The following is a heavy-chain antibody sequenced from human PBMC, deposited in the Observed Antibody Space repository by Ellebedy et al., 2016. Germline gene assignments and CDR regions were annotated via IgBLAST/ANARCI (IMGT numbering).Heavy chain of an antibody. CDR3: ARVEYSSGWYLEGAFDI. J-gene: IGHJ3*02. CDR2: IIPKVALA. D-gene: IGHD6-19*01. CDR1: GGTFSSDI. V-gene: IGHV1-69*02. Sequence: ASVKVSCKASGGTFSSDIINWVRQAPGQGLEWMGRIIPKVALANYAQKFQVRVTISADKATSTVYMEVSSLTSEDTAVYYCARVEYSSGWYLEGAFDIWGQGTMVTVSS.